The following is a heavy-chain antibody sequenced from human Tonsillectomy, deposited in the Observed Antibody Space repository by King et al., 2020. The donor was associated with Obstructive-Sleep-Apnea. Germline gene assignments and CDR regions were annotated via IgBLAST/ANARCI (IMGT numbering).Heavy chain of an antibody. Sequence: QLQLQESGSGLVKPSQTLSLTCAVSGDSISSDAYAWSWIRQPPGKGLEWIGYIYHSGITYYNPYLKSRVTVSLERSKNQFSLRLSSVTAADTAVYFCARVLGQLLSGYGMDVWGQGTTVTVSS. CDR2: IYHSGIT. CDR1: GDSISSDAYA. D-gene: IGHD2-21*02. CDR3: ARVLGQLLSGYGMDV. V-gene: IGHV4-30-2*01. J-gene: IGHJ6*02.